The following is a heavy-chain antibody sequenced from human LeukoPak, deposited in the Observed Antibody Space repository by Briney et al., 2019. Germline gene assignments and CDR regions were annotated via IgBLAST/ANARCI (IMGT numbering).Heavy chain of an antibody. Sequence: GGSLRLSCAASGFTFSSYAMHWVRQAPGKGLEWVAVISYDGSNKYYADSVKGRFTISRDNSKNTLYLQMNSLRAEDTAVYYCARGDCQQLLTRAGTPKTFDYWGQGTLVTVSS. J-gene: IGHJ4*02. V-gene: IGHV3-30*04. CDR3: ARGDCQQLLTRAGTPKTFDY. D-gene: IGHD6-13*01. CDR2: ISYDGSNK. CDR1: GFTFSSYA.